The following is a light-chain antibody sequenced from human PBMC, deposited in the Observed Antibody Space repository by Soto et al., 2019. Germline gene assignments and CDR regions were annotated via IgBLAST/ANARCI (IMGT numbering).Light chain of an antibody. CDR2: DAS. Sequence: ETVLTQSPATLSLSPGEKATLSCRASQSVGFYLAWYQQKPGQPPRLLIYDASKRAIGIPARFSGSGSGTDFALTISSLEPEDFAVYYCQQRINWPPITFGQGTRLEIK. J-gene: IGKJ5*01. CDR1: QSVGFY. CDR3: QQRINWPPIT. V-gene: IGKV3-11*01.